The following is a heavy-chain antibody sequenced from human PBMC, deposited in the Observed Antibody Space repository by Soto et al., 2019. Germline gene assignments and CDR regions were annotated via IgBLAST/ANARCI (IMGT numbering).Heavy chain of an antibody. CDR1: GYTFTSYD. J-gene: IGHJ6*03. CDR3: ARRTAARRLYYYYYYMDV. Sequence: ASVKVSCKASGYTFTSYDINWVRQATGQGLEWMGWMNPNSGNTGYAQKFQGRVTMTRNTSISTAYMELSSLRSEDTAVYYCARRTAARRLYYYYYYMDVWVKGTTVTVSS. CDR2: MNPNSGNT. V-gene: IGHV1-8*02. D-gene: IGHD6-6*01.